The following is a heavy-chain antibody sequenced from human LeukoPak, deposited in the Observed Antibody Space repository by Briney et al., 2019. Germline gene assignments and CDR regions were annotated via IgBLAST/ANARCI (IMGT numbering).Heavy chain of an antibody. J-gene: IGHJ4*02. Sequence: TGGSLRLSCAASGFTFSSYAMSWARQAPGKGLEWVSAISGSGGSTYYADSVKGRFTISRDNSKNTLYLQMNSLRAEDTAVYYCAKGNYYDSSGYYPGYFDYWGQGTLVTVSS. CDR2: ISGSGGST. V-gene: IGHV3-23*01. D-gene: IGHD3-22*01. CDR3: AKGNYYDSSGYYPGYFDY. CDR1: GFTFSSYA.